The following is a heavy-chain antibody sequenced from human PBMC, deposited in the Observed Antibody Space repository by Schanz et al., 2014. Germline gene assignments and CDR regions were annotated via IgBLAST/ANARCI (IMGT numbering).Heavy chain of an antibody. V-gene: IGHV3-30*19. D-gene: IGHD6-19*01. CDR1: GFTFSSYD. CDR3: ARDNSHWLVDY. CDR2: ITTAGTKM. J-gene: IGHJ4*02. Sequence: QVQLVESGGGVVQPGRSLRLSCVASGFTFSSYDVFWVRQAPGKGLEWVAAITTAGTKMYYADSVRGRFTVSRDNSKNTLYLEVNSLRLEDTALYYCARDNSHWLVDYWGQGTLVTVSS.